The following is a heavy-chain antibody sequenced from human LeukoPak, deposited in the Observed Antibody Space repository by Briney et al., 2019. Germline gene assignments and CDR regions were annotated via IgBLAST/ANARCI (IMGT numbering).Heavy chain of an antibody. Sequence: SETLSLTCTVSGGSISGYYWSWIRQPPGKGLEWIGYIYYSGSTNYNPSLKSRVTISVDTSKNQFSLKLSSVTAADTAVYYCARHAGDGYKNENWFDPWGQGTLVTVSS. CDR3: ARHAGDGYKNENWFDP. J-gene: IGHJ5*02. D-gene: IGHD5-24*01. V-gene: IGHV4-59*08. CDR2: IYYSGST. CDR1: GGSISGYY.